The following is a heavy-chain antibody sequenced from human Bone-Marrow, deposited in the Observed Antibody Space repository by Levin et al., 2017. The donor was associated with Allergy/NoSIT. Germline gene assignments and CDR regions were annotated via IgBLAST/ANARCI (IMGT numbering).Heavy chain of an antibody. CDR2: ISGRGTDI. Sequence: KPGGSLRLSCAASGFTFSDYYMSWIRQAPGRGLEYISYISGRGTDIQYADSVKGRFTVSRDNAKNSLYLQMNSLRAEDAAVYYCARVARLLDIWGQGTLVTVSS. D-gene: IGHD3/OR15-3a*01. J-gene: IGHJ4*02. V-gene: IGHV3-11*01. CDR1: GFTFSDYY. CDR3: ARVARLLDI.